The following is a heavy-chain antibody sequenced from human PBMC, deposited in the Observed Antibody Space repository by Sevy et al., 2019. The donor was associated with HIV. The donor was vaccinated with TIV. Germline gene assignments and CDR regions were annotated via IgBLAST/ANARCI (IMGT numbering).Heavy chain of an antibody. CDR1: GFTFSSYA. V-gene: IGHV3-23*01. CDR3: AKVANYYDSSGYQG. J-gene: IGHJ4*02. D-gene: IGHD3-22*01. CDR2: ISGSGGST. Sequence: GGSLRLSCAASGFTFSSYAMSWVRQAPGKGLEWVSAISGSGGSTYYADSVKGRFTISRDNSKNTPYLQMNSLRAEDTAVYYCAKVANYYDSSGYQGWGQGTLVTVSS.